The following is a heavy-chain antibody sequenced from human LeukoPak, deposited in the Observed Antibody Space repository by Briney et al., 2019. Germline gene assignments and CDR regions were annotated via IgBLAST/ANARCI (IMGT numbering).Heavy chain of an antibody. J-gene: IGHJ4*02. V-gene: IGHV3-23*01. CDR1: GFTFSSYG. CDR2: ISGRDTNT. Sequence: GGSLSLSCAASGFTFSSYGMSWVRQAPGKGLEWVSAISGRDTNTYYADSVQGRFTISRDNSKNTLYLQMNSLRAEDTAVYYCAKRSDYGSNGNYFDSWGQGTPVTVSS. D-gene: IGHD4-23*01. CDR3: AKRSDYGSNGNYFDS.